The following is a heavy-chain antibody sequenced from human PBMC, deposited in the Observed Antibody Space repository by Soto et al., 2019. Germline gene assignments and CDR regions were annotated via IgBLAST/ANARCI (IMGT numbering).Heavy chain of an antibody. J-gene: IGHJ3*02. D-gene: IGHD4-17*01. CDR1: GFTFSSYD. CDR3: ARAQRPDYGGNSGAFDI. CDR2: IGTAGDT. Sequence: GGSLRLSCAASGFTFSSYDMHWVRQATGKGLEWVSAIGTAGDTYYPGSVKGRFTISRENAKNSLYLQMNSLRAGDTAVYYCARAQRPDYGGNSGAFDIWGQGTMVTVSS. V-gene: IGHV3-13*01.